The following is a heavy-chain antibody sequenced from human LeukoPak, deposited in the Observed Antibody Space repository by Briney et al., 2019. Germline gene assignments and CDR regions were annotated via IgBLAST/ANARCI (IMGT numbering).Heavy chain of an antibody. J-gene: IGHJ3*02. CDR3: TRDSGYNAFDI. V-gene: IGHV3-7*01. D-gene: IGHD5-12*01. CDR2: IKEDGTAK. CDR1: GFTFSSYA. Sequence: GGSLRLSCAASGFTFSSYAMSWVRQAPGKGLEWVGNIKEDGTAKNYVVSVRGRFTISRDNAKNSLYLQMNSLRGEDTAVYYCTRDSGYNAFDIWGQGTMVTVSS.